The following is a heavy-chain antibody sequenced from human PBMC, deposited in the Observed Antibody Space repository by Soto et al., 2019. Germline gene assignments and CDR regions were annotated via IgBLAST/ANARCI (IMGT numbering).Heavy chain of an antibody. D-gene: IGHD2-2*01. CDR1: GYTFTSYG. Sequence: QVQLVQSGAEVKKPGASVKVSCKASGYTFTSYGISWVRQAPGQGLEWMGWISAYNGNTNYAQKLQGRVTMTTDTTTSTTDMEVRRMRTDDTAVYYCSRGAGVIAVVRDYYYYGMDVWGQGTTVTVSS. CDR2: ISAYNGNT. J-gene: IGHJ6*02. V-gene: IGHV1-18*01. CDR3: SRGAGVIAVVRDYYYYGMDV.